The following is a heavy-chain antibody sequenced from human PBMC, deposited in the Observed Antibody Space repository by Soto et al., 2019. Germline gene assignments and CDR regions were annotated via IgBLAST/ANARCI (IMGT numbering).Heavy chain of an antibody. CDR2: ISYDGSTT. V-gene: IGHV3-30-3*01. CDR3: ARGGAMGVDY. D-gene: IGHD1-26*01. Sequence: GGSLRLSCAASGFTFSSYAMHWVRQAPGKGLEWVAVISYDGSTTNYADSVKGRLTVSRDNAKNTVYLHVNTLRDEDTAVYYCARGGAMGVDYWGQGTLVTVSS. J-gene: IGHJ4*02. CDR1: GFTFSSYA.